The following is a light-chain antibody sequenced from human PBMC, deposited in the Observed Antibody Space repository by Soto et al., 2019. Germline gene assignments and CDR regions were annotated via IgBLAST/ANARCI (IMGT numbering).Light chain of an antibody. CDR2: GAS. CDR1: QSVSSN. Sequence: EIVMTQSPATLSVSPGERATLSCRASQSVSSNLAWYQQKPGQAPRLLIYGASTRATGIPARFSGSGSGTEFTLTISSLEPEDFAVYYCQQRKNWQVTFGQGTRREIK. J-gene: IGKJ5*01. CDR3: QQRKNWQVT. V-gene: IGKV3-15*01.